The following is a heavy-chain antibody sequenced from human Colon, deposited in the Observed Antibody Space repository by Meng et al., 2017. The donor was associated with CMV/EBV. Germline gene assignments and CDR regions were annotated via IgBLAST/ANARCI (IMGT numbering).Heavy chain of an antibody. CDR1: GFTFKNEW. CDR3: VTELHYSG. Sequence: GESLKISCAASGFTFKNEWMAWVRQAPGKGLKWVGRIKSKTDGETSDLAAPAKGRFTLSRDDKRNMLYLQMNSLRTEDTAMYYCVTELHYSGWGQGTLVTVSS. V-gene: IGHV3-15*01. CDR2: IKSKTDGETS. D-gene: IGHD1-26*01. J-gene: IGHJ1*01.